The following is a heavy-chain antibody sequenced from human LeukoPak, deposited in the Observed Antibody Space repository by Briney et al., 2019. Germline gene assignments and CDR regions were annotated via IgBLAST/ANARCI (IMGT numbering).Heavy chain of an antibody. CDR3: AKDRWGVNRSGTYVAYYFDY. CDR1: GFTFNDYA. CDR2: ISWNSGTI. D-gene: IGHD3-10*01. J-gene: IGHJ4*02. Sequence: GGSLRLSCAASGFTFNDYAMHWVRHAPGKGLEWVSGISWNSGTIGYADSVKGRFTISRDNGKNSLYLQMNSLRAEDTALYYCAKDRWGVNRSGTYVAYYFDYWGQGTLVTVSS. V-gene: IGHV3-9*01.